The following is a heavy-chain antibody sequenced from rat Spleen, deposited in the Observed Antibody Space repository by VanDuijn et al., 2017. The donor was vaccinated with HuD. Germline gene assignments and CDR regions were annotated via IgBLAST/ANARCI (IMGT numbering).Heavy chain of an antibody. CDR3: SRGYVMDA. Sequence: EVQLVESGGGLEQPGRSLKLSCAASGFTFTNYDMAWVRQAPTKGLEWIASISTGGTNTYYRGSVKGRFTISGDNAKNTQYLQMDSLMSEDTATYYCSRGYVMDAWGQGASVTVSS. V-gene: IGHV5S23*01. CDR1: GFTFTNYD. CDR2: ISTGGTNT. J-gene: IGHJ4*01.